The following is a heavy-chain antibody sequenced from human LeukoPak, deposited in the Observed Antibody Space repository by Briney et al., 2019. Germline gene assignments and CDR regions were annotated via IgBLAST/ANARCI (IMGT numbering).Heavy chain of an antibody. CDR1: GYSISSGYY. CDR3: ARERYYGSGGLFDY. CDR2: IYHSGTA. J-gene: IGHJ4*02. D-gene: IGHD3-10*01. V-gene: IGHV4-38-2*02. Sequence: SDTLSLTCAVSGYSISSGYYWAWIRQSPGTGLECIGTIYHSGTAYYNPSPKSRVTISVDTSKNQFSLKLRSVTAADTAVYFCARERYYGSGGLFDYWGQGTLVTVSS.